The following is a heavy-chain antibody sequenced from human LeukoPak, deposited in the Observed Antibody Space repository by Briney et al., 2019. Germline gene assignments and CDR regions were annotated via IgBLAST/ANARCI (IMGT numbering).Heavy chain of an antibody. J-gene: IGHJ3*01. CDR2: IYYSGST. CDR3: ARVYRGKTGDRRNAFDV. CDR1: GGSISSYY. Sequence: SETLSLTCTVSGGSISSYYWSWIRQPPGKGLEWIGYIYYSGSTNYNPSLKSRVTISVDTPKNQFSLKLSSVTAADTAVYYCARVYRGKTGDRRNAFDVWGQGTMVTVSS. D-gene: IGHD7-27*01. V-gene: IGHV4-59*01.